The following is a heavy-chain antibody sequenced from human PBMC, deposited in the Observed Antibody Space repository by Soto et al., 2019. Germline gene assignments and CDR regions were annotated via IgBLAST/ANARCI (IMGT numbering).Heavy chain of an antibody. J-gene: IGHJ4*02. V-gene: IGHV4-59*01. CDR3: ARDPPARVITDFVAY. CDR1: GGSISSYY. D-gene: IGHD3-22*01. Sequence: SETLSLTCTVSGGSISSYYWRWIRQPPGKGLEWIGYIYYSGSTNYNPSLKSRVTISVDTSKNQFSLKLSSVTAADTAVYYCARDPPARVITDFVAYWGQGTLVTVSS. CDR2: IYYSGST.